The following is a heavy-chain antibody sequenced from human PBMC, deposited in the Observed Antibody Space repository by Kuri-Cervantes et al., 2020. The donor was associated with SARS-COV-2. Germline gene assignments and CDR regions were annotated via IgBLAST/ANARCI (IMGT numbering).Heavy chain of an antibody. J-gene: IGHJ6*02. CDR2: IYPGDSDT. Sequence: GGSLRLSYKGSGYSFTSYWIGWVRQMPGKGLEWMGIIYPGDSDTRYSPSSQGQVTISADKSISTAYLQWSSLKASDTAMYYCARQSRGATATVTTDYYYYGMDVWGQGTTVTVSS. V-gene: IGHV5-51*01. D-gene: IGHD4-17*01. CDR3: ARQSRGATATVTTDYYYYGMDV. CDR1: GYSFTSYW.